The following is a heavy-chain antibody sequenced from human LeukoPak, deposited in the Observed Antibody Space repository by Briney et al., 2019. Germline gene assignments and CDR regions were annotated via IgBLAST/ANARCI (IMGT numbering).Heavy chain of an antibody. CDR1: GGSISGYY. V-gene: IGHV4-59*01. Sequence: SETLSLTCTVSGGSISGYYWSWIRQTPGKGLEWIGSIHYSGTTNYNPSLKSRLTISVDTSKNQFSLKVTSVSAADTAVYYCPRENGWSHWYFDLWGRGALVTVSS. D-gene: IGHD3-3*01. J-gene: IGHJ2*01. CDR3: PRENGWSHWYFDL. CDR2: IHYSGTT.